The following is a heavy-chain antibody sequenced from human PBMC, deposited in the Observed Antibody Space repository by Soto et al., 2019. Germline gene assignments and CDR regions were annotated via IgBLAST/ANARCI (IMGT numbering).Heavy chain of an antibody. J-gene: IGHJ4*02. Sequence: QVQLQQWGAGLLKPSETLSLTCAVYGGSFSGYYWSWIHQPPGKGLEWIGEINHSGSTNYNPSLKSRVTISVDTSKNQFSLKLSSVTAADTAVYYCARETQSGPLGYWGQGTLVTVSS. V-gene: IGHV4-34*01. D-gene: IGHD7-27*01. CDR3: ARETQSGPLGY. CDR2: INHSGST. CDR1: GGSFSGYY.